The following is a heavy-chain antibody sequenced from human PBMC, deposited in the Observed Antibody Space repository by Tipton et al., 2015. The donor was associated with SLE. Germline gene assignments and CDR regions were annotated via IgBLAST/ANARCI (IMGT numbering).Heavy chain of an antibody. J-gene: IGHJ5*02. CDR3: ARGEGYYGSGSYQGWFDP. CDR1: GGSFNGYF. V-gene: IGHV4-34*01. CDR2: IIHSGVT. D-gene: IGHD3-10*01. Sequence: TLSLTCAVYGGSFNGYFWTWIRQPPGKGLEWIGEIIHSGVTNYNPSLRSRVTISVDVSKNQVSLKLSSVTAADTAVYYCARGEGYYGSGSYQGWFDPWGQGTLVTVSS.